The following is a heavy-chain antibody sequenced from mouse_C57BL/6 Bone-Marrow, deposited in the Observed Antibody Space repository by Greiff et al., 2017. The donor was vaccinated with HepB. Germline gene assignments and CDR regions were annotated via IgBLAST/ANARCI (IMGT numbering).Heavy chain of an antibody. J-gene: IGHJ1*01. CDR3: ASTYYYGSSPNWYFDV. D-gene: IGHD1-1*01. V-gene: IGHV1-39*01. CDR2: INPNYGTT. Sequence: VQLQQSGPELVKPGASVKISCKASGYSFTDYNMNWVKQSNGKSLEWIGVINPNYGTTSYNQKFKGKATLTVDQSSSTAYMQHNSLTSEDSAVYYCASTYYYGSSPNWYFDVWGAGTTVTVSS. CDR1: GYSFTDYN.